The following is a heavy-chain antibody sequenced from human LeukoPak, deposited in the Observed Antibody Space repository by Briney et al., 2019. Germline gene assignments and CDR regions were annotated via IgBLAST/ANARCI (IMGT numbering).Heavy chain of an antibody. Sequence: PGGSLRLSCAASGFTFSSYAMSWVRQAPGKGLEWVSAISGSGGSTYYADSVKGRFTISRDNSKNTLYLQMNSLRAEDTAVYYCAKNILGAPSNGCSHWGQGTLVTVSS. CDR1: GFTFSSYA. V-gene: IGHV3-23*01. D-gene: IGHD6-19*01. CDR2: ISGSGGST. J-gene: IGHJ4*02. CDR3: AKNILGAPSNGCSH.